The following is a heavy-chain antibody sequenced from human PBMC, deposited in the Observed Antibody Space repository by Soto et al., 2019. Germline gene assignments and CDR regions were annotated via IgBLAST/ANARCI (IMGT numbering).Heavy chain of an antibody. V-gene: IGHV3-33*01. CDR2: IWYDASNK. J-gene: IGHJ4*01. Sequence: PGGSLRLSCVASGFTFSSYGMHWVRQAPGKGLEWVAVIWYDASNKYYADSVEGRFTISRDNTKNTMYLQMNSLRAEDTAVYYCARDPILPGIFDYWGHVTLVTVSS. CDR1: GFTFSSYG. CDR3: ARDPILPGIFDY. D-gene: IGHD1-26*01.